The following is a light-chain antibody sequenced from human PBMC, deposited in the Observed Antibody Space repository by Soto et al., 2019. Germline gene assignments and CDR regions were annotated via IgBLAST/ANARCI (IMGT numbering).Light chain of an antibody. V-gene: IGLV2-14*01. J-gene: IGLJ1*01. CDR2: EVS. CDR1: SSGVGNYKY. CDR3: FSYTSSGTYV. Sequence: QSVLTQPASVSGSPGQSITVSCTGTSSGVGNYKYVSWYQQHPGKAPKLMIYEVSNRPSGVSNRFSGSKSGNTASLTISGLQPEDETDYYCFSYTSSGTYVFGTGTKLTVL.